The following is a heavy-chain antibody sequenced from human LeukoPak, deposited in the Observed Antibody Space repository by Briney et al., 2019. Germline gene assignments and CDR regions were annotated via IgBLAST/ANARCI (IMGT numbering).Heavy chain of an antibody. V-gene: IGHV4-34*01. CDR3: ARYGAVTTNFDY. D-gene: IGHD4-17*01. J-gene: IGHJ4*02. Sequence: PSETLSLTRAVYGGSFIGYYWSWIRQPPGKGLEWIGEINHSGSTNYNPSLKSRVTISVDTSKNQFSLKLSSVTAADTAVYYCARYGAVTTNFDYWGQGTLVTVSS. CDR2: INHSGST. CDR1: GGSFIGYY.